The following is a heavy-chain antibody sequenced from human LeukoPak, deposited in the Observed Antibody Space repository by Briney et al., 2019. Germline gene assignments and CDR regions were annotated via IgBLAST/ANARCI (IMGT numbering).Heavy chain of an antibody. CDR1: GGSISSYY. CDR3: ARRNYYGSGSGDFDY. D-gene: IGHD3-10*01. Sequence: SETLSLTCTVSGGSISSYYWSWIRQPAGKGLEWIGRIYSSGSTNYNPSLKSRVTISVDRSKNQFSLKLSSVTAADTAVYYCARRNYYGSGSGDFDYWGQGTLVTVSS. J-gene: IGHJ4*02. V-gene: IGHV4-4*07. CDR2: IYSSGST.